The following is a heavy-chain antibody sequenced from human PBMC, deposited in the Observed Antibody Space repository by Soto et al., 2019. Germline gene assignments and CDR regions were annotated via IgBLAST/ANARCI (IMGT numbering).Heavy chain of an antibody. Sequence: LRLSCAASGFTFSSYSMNWVRQAPGKGLEWVSSISSSSSYIYYADSVKGRFTISRDNAKNSLYLQMNSLRAEDTAVYYCARDAYDFWSGYYLSGAPDVWGQGTTVTVSS. D-gene: IGHD3-3*01. CDR1: GFTFSSYS. V-gene: IGHV3-21*01. CDR3: ARDAYDFWSGYYLSGAPDV. J-gene: IGHJ6*02. CDR2: ISSSSSYI.